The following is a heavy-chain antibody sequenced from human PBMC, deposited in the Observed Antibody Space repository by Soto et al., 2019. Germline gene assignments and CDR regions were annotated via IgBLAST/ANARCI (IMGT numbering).Heavy chain of an antibody. D-gene: IGHD2-15*01. J-gene: IGHJ6*02. V-gene: IGHV4-39*01. CDR2: IYYSGST. CDR1: GGSISSSSYY. Sequence: SETLSLTCTVSGGSISSSSYYWGWIRQPPGKGLEWIGSIYYSGSTYYNPSLKSRVTISVDTSKNQFSLKLSYVTAADTAVYYCASLWEYHCSGGSCPLNDYYYYGMDVWGQGTTVTVSS. CDR3: ASLWEYHCSGGSCPLNDYYYYGMDV.